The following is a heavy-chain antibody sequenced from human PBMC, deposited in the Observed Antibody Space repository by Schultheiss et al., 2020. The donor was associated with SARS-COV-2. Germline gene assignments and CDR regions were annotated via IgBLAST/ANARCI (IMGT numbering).Heavy chain of an antibody. Sequence: SETLSLTCAVYGGSFSGYYWSWIRQPPGKGLEWIGEINHSGSTNYNPSLQGRVTISVDTSTTQFSLNLHSVTAADTAVYYCARSSGYGDPLVDYWGQGTLVTVSS. J-gene: IGHJ4*02. CDR2: INHSGST. CDR1: GGSFSGYY. CDR3: ARSSGYGDPLVDY. V-gene: IGHV4-34*01. D-gene: IGHD4-17*01.